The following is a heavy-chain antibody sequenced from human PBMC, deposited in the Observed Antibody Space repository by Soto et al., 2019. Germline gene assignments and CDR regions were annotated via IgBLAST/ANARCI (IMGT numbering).Heavy chain of an antibody. CDR2: IRSKAYGGTT. Sequence: PGGSLRLSCTASGFTFGDYAMSWVRQAPGKGLEWVGFIRSKAYGGTTEYAASVKGRFTISRDDSKSIAYLQMNSLKTEDTAVYYCTRDLGAPDYWGQGILVTVSS. CDR3: TRDLGAPDY. V-gene: IGHV3-49*04. J-gene: IGHJ4*02. D-gene: IGHD1-26*01. CDR1: GFTFGDYA.